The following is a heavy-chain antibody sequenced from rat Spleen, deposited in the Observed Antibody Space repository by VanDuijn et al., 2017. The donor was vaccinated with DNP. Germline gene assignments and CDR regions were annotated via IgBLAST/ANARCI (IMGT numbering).Heavy chain of an antibody. J-gene: IGHJ4*01. CDR1: GFTFNNYD. V-gene: IGHV5S11*01. Sequence: EVQLVESGGGLVQPGRSLKLSCAASGFTFNNYDMAWVRQAPTKGLEWVASISTGGGNTYYRDSVEGRFTISRDNAKSTLYLQMDSLRSEETATYYCARHGEVPTRFAMDAWGQGTSVTVSS. CDR3: ARHGEVPTRFAMDA. D-gene: IGHD1-11*01. CDR2: ISTGGGNT.